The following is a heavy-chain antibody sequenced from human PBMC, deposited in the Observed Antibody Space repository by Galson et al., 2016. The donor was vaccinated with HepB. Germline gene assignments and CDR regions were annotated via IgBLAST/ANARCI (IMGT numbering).Heavy chain of an antibody. Sequence: SLRLSCAASGFVFSNFDMHWVRQATGRGLEWVSAIGSAGDTYYPGSVKGRFTISRENAKNSLYLQMNSLRAGDTAVYNCARGRGPMDVWGKGTTVTVSS. CDR1: GFVFSNFD. V-gene: IGHV3-13*01. CDR3: ARGRGPMDV. J-gene: IGHJ6*03. CDR2: IGSAGDT.